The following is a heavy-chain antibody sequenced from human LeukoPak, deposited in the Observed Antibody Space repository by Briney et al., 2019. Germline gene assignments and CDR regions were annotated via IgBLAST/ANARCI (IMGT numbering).Heavy chain of an antibody. V-gene: IGHV3-23*01. D-gene: IGHD3-22*01. J-gene: IGHJ4*02. CDR2: ISGSGGST. Sequence: ETLSLTCTVSGSSISTFYWSWVRQAPGKGLEWVSAISGSGGSTYYADSVKGRFTISRDNSKNTLYLQMNSLRAEDTAVYYCAKDLPAYYYDSTTVPYWGQGTLVTVSS. CDR1: GSSISTFY. CDR3: AKDLPAYYYDSTTVPY.